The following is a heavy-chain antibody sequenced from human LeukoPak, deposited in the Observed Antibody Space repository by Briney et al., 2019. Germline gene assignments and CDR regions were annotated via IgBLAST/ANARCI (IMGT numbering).Heavy chain of an antibody. D-gene: IGHD3-10*01. CDR2: IIPIFGTA. J-gene: IGHJ4*02. CDR1: GGTFSSYA. CDR3: ARVRGLLWCGEIDY. Sequence: SVKVSCKASGGTFSSYAISWVRQAPGQGLEWMGGIIPIFGTANYAQKFQGRVTITTDESTSTAYMELSSLRSEDTAVYYCARVRGLLWCGEIDYWGQGNVVTVSA. V-gene: IGHV1-69*05.